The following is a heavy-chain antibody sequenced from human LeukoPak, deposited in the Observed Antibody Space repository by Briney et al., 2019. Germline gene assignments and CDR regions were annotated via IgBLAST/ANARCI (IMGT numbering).Heavy chain of an antibody. V-gene: IGHV4-59*01. CDR2: IYYSGST. CDR1: GGSISSYY. J-gene: IGHJ5*02. Sequence: PSETLSLTCTVSGGSISSYYWSWLRQPPGKGLEWLGYIYYSGSTNYNPSLKSRVTISVDTSKNQFSLKLSSVTAADTAVYYCARGARTFDPWGQGTLVTVSS. CDR3: ARGARTFDP.